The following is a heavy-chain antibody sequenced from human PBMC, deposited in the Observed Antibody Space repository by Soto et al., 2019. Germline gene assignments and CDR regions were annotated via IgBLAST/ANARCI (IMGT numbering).Heavy chain of an antibody. CDR3: ARGRWLFSVVVVPAATGNWFDP. Sequence: PSETLSLTCAVSGGSISSGGYSWSWIRQPPGKGLEWIGYIYHSGSTYYNPSLKSRVTISVDTSKNQFSLKLSSVTAADTAVYYCARGRWLFSVVVVPAATGNWFDPWGQGPLVTVSS. V-gene: IGHV4-30-2*01. D-gene: IGHD2-2*01. J-gene: IGHJ5*02. CDR1: GGSISSGGYS. CDR2: IYHSGST.